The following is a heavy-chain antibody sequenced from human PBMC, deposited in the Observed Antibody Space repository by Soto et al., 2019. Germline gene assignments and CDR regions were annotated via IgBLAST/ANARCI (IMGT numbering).Heavy chain of an antibody. CDR1: GGTFSSYA. CDR3: ASSGFAIYYYYYGMDV. CDR2: IIPIFGTA. D-gene: IGHD3-10*01. V-gene: IGHV1-69*06. J-gene: IGHJ6*02. Sequence: VASVKVSCKASGGTFSSYAISWVRQAPGQGLEWMGGIIPIFGTANYAQKFQGRVTITADKSTSTAYMELSSLRSEDTAVYYCASSGFAIYYYYYGMDVWGQGTTVTVSS.